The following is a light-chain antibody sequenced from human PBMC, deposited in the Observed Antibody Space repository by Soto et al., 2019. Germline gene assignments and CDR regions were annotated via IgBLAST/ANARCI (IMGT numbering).Light chain of an antibody. CDR1: SSDIGFYNY. CDR2: EVS. V-gene: IGLV2-14*01. CDR3: CSYTSNSTYV. J-gene: IGLJ1*01. Sequence: QSALTQPASVSGSPGQSTTISCTGTSSDIGFYNYVSWYQQHPGKAPKLIIYEVSDRPSGVSNRFSGSKSGNTASLTISGLQAEDEADYYCCSYTSNSTYVFGTGTKLTVL.